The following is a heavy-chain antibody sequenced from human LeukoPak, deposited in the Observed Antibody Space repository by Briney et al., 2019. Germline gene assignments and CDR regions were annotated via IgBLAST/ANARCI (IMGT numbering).Heavy chain of an antibody. CDR2: IYYSGGI. CDR1: AYSISNSNY. CDR3: ARKTTAGPTKAAFDI. J-gene: IGHJ3*02. Sequence: PSETLSLTCSVSAYSISNSNYWAWIRQPPGRGLEWIGHIYYSGGIYSNPSLKSRVTMSVDTSRNQFSLKLSTVTAVDTAVYYCARKTTAGPTKAAFDIWGQGTMVAVST. V-gene: IGHV4-28*05. D-gene: IGHD2-21*02.